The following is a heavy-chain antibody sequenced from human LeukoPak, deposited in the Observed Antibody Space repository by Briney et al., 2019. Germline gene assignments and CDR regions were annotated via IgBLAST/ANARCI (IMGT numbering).Heavy chain of an antibody. CDR2: ISGSGGST. CDR3: AKDPVGLYYFDY. V-gene: IGHV3-23*01. CDR1: KFPFRSYA. Sequence: GGSLSLSCEASKFPFRSYARSWFPKPPGKGLDWVSAISGSGGSTYYADSVKGRFTISRDNSKNTLYLQMNSLRAEDTAVYYCAKDPVGLYYFDYWGQGTLVTVSS. J-gene: IGHJ4*02. D-gene: IGHD1-26*01.